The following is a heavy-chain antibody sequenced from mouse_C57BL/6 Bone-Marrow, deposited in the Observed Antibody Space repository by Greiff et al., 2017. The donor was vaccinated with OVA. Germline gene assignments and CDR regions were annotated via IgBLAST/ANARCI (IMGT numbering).Heavy chain of an antibody. J-gene: IGHJ1*03. D-gene: IGHD1-1*01. CDR1: GYSITSDY. V-gene: IGHV3-8*01. CDR2: ISYSGST. Sequence: DVQLQESGPGLAKPSQTLSLTCSVTGYSITSDYWNWIRKFPGNKLEYMGYISYSGSTYYNPSLKSRISITRDTSKNQYYLQLKSVTTEDTATYYCARNLIYYYGSSWYFDVGGTGTTVTVSS. CDR3: ARNLIYYYGSSWYFDV.